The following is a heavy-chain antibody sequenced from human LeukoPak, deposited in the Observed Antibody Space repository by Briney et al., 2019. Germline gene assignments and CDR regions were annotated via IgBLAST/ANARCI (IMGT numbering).Heavy chain of an antibody. V-gene: IGHV1-69*13. CDR3: ARTLNYCSSTSCTWDPVGY. CDR2: IIPIFGTA. J-gene: IGHJ4*02. D-gene: IGHD2-2*01. Sequence: ASVKVSCTASGGTFSSYAISWVRQAPGQGLEWMGGIIPIFGTANYAQKFQGRVTITADESTGTAYMELSSLRSEDTAVYYCARTLNYCSSTSCTWDPVGYWGQGTLVTVSS. CDR1: GGTFSSYA.